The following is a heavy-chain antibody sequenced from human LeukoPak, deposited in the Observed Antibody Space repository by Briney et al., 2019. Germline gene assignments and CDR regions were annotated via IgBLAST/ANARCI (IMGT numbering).Heavy chain of an antibody. J-gene: IGHJ6*02. Sequence: PGGSLRLSCAASGLTVSSNSMSWVRQATGKGLEWLSVFYSGGSTFFADCGRGRFTISRQTSKNTLYLQINSLRSHDTAVYCCASDHGSCYDGSVYYYGMDVWGQGTTVTGSS. D-gene: IGHD2-15*01. CDR2: FYSGGST. CDR3: ASDHGSCYDGSVYYYGMDV. CDR1: GLTVSSNS. V-gene: IGHV3-53*04.